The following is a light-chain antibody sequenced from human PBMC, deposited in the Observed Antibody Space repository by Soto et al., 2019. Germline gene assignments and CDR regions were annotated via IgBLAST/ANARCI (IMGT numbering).Light chain of an antibody. CDR1: QSVSSSD. J-gene: IGKJ5*01. CDR2: CAS. CDR3: QQYGSSIT. V-gene: IGKV3-20*01. Sequence: IVLTQCAGTLSLSPGERATLSCRGRQSVSSSDLAWYQQDPGQDPRLLIYCASSRATGIPDRFSGSGSGTDFTLTSSKLEPEDFAVYYCQQYGSSITFGQGTRLEIK.